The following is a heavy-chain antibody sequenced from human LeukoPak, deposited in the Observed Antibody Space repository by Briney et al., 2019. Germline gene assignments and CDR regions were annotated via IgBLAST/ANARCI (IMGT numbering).Heavy chain of an antibody. CDR3: ARDGPYGGYFDWLLYFDY. J-gene: IGHJ4*02. CDR1: GGSISSYY. Sequence: SETLSLTCTVSGGSISSYYWSWIRQPAGKGLEWIGRIYTSGSTNYNPSLKSRVTMSVDTSKSQFSLKLSSVTAADTAVYYCARDGPYGGYFDWLLYFDYWGQGTLVTVSS. CDR2: IYTSGST. D-gene: IGHD3-9*01. V-gene: IGHV4-4*07.